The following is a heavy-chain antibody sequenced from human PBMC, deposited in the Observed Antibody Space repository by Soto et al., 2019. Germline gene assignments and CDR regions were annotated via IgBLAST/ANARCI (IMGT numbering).Heavy chain of an antibody. D-gene: IGHD6-13*01. Sequence: GGSLRLSCAASGFTVSSNYMSWVRQDPGKELEWVSVIYSGVSTYYADSVKGRFTISRVNSKNTLYLQMNSLIAEDTAVYYCARDFRSRSWYAFDIWGQGTMVTGSS. J-gene: IGHJ3*02. CDR1: GFTVSSNY. CDR2: IYSGVST. CDR3: ARDFRSRSWYAFDI. V-gene: IGHV3-53*01.